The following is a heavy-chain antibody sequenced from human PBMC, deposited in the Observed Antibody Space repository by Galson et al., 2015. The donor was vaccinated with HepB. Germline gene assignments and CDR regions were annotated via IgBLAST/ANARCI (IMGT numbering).Heavy chain of an antibody. V-gene: IGHV4-30-2*01. D-gene: IGHD3-10*01. CDR1: GGSISSGGYS. CDR3: ARLFRGVRHYWYFDL. J-gene: IGHJ2*01. CDR2: IYHSGST. Sequence: TLSLTCAVSGGSISSGGYSWSWIRQPPGKGLEWIGYIYHSGSTYYNPSLKSRVTISVDRSKNQFSLKLSSVTAADTAVYYCARLFRGVRHYWYFDLWGRGTLVTVSS.